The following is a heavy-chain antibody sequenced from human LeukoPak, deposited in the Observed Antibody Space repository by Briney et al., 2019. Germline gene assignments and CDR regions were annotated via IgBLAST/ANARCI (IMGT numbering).Heavy chain of an antibody. CDR3: ARGRSGSHPHYFDC. V-gene: IGHV3-33*01. CDR1: GFTFSSYG. D-gene: IGHD1-26*01. Sequence: GGSLRLSCAASGFTFSSYGMHWVRQAPGKGLEWAAFIWSDGSNQYYADSVKGRFTISRDNSKNTLYLQMNSLRAEDTAVYYCARGRSGSHPHYFDCWGQGTLVTVSS. J-gene: IGHJ4*02. CDR2: IWSDGSNQ.